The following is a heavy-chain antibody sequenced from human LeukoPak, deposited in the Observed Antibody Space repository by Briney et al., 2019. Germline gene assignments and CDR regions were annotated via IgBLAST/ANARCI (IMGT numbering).Heavy chain of an antibody. V-gene: IGHV4-59*01. D-gene: IGHD5-12*01. CDR1: GGSISSYY. CDR3: ARGSGYDDFDY. CDR2: IYYSGST. Sequence: PSETLSLTCTVSGGSISSYYWSWIRQPPGKGLEWIGYIYYSGSTNYNPSLKSRVTISVDTSKNQFSLKLSSVTAADTAVYYCARGSGYDDFDYWGQGTLVTVSS. J-gene: IGHJ4*02.